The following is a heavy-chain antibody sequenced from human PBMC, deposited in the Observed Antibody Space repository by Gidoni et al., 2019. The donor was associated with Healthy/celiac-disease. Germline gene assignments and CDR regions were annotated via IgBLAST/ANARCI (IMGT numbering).Heavy chain of an antibody. CDR2: INHSGST. D-gene: IGHD5-18*01. CDR3: ARVPLWSHYFDY. Sequence: QVQLQQWGAGLLKPSETLSLTCAVYGGSFSGYYWSWIRQPPGKGLEWIGEINHSGSTNYNPSLKSRVTISVDTSKNQFSLKLSSVTAADTAVYYCARVPLWSHYFDYWGQGTLVTVSS. J-gene: IGHJ4*02. CDR1: GGSFSGYY. V-gene: IGHV4-34*01.